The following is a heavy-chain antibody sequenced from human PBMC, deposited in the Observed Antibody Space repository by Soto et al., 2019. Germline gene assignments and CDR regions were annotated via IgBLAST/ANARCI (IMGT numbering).Heavy chain of an antibody. Sequence: QVRLVESGGGVVQPGRSLRLSCAASGFTFSSYAMHWVRQAPGKGLEWVAVISYDGSNKYYADSVKGRFTISRDNSKNTLYLQMNSLRAEDTAVYYCARDTAMVPGYWGQGTLVTVSS. V-gene: IGHV3-30-3*01. CDR1: GFTFSSYA. D-gene: IGHD5-18*01. CDR3: ARDTAMVPGY. J-gene: IGHJ4*02. CDR2: ISYDGSNK.